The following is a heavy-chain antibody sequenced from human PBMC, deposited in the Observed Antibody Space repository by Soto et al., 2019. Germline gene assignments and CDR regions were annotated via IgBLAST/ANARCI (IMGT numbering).Heavy chain of an antibody. D-gene: IGHD3-3*01. J-gene: IGHJ5*02. CDR3: ARTTAAITIFGVVSPHQGFDP. CDR2: THHSGST. V-gene: IGHV4-34*01. Sequence: PSETLSLTCAVYGGSLSGNYWGWIRQPPGKGLEWIGETHHSGSTAYNPSLKSRVTISVDTSRNQFSLKLNSVTAADTAVYYCARTTAAITIFGVVSPHQGFDPWGQGTLVTVSS. CDR1: GGSLSGNY.